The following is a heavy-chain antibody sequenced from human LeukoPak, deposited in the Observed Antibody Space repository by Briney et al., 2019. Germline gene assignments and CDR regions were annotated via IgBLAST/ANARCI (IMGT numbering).Heavy chain of an antibody. CDR3: AKVRRNCSGGSCYSISSAFDI. D-gene: IGHD2-15*01. Sequence: PGGSLRLSCAASGFTFSSHAMNWVRQAPGKGLEWVSAISGSGGSTYYADSVKGRFTISRDNSKNTLYMQMNSLRAEDTAVYYCAKVRRNCSGGSCYSISSAFDIWGQGTMVTVSS. J-gene: IGHJ3*02. V-gene: IGHV3-23*01. CDR1: GFTFSSHA. CDR2: ISGSGGST.